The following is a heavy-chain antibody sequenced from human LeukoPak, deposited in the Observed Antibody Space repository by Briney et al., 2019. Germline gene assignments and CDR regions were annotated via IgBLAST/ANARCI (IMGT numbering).Heavy chain of an antibody. CDR2: ISEDESHK. V-gene: IGHV3-30*03. CDR3: ARGGILTDYYRGGPGNWFGP. J-gene: IGHJ5*02. CDR1: GFNFGFYV. D-gene: IGHD3-9*01. Sequence: GGSLRLSCTASGFNFGFYVLHWVRQAPGKGLEWVAIISEDESHKKYADSVKGRFTISRDNSKNALYLEMNSLRDEDTAMYYCARGGILTDYYRGGPGNWFGPWGQGTLVTVSS.